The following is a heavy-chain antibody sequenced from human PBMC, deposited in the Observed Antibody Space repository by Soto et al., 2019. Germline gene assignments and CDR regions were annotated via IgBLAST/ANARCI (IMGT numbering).Heavy chain of an antibody. D-gene: IGHD5-12*01. CDR3: ARARDGYNYFNY. J-gene: IGHJ4*02. V-gene: IGHV1-69*01. CDR1: GGTFRSYA. Sequence: QVQLVQSVAEVKKPGSSVKVSCKASGGTFRSYAISWVRQAPGQGLEWMGGIIPIFGTANYAQKFQGRVTITADESTSTAYMELSSLRSEDTAVYYCARARDGYNYFNYWGQGTLVTVSS. CDR2: IIPIFGTA.